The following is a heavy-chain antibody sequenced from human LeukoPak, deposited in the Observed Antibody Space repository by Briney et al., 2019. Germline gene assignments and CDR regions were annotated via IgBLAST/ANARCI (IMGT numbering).Heavy chain of an antibody. Sequence: KNGESLKISCKGSGYSFTSYWIGWVRQMPGKGLEWMGIIYPGDSDTRYSPSFQGQVTISADKSISTAYLQWSSLKASDTAMYYCARFMSGSGSSYNWFDPWGQGTLVTVSS. V-gene: IGHV5-51*01. J-gene: IGHJ5*02. D-gene: IGHD3-10*01. CDR3: ARFMSGSGSSYNWFDP. CDR2: IYPGDSDT. CDR1: GYSFTSYW.